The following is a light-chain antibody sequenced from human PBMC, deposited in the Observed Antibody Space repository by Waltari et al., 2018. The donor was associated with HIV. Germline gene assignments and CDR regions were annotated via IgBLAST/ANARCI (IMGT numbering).Light chain of an antibody. V-gene: IGLV1-36*01. J-gene: IGLJ3*02. CDR1: SSTIGYYA. Sequence: QSVLAQPPSVSAAPGQRVTISCSGSSSTIGYYAVNWYQEIPGKAPKLLIYHDDLKPTGVSDRFSSSKSGTSASLAISDLQFDDAGIYYCAGWDDSLNGGVFGGGTKLTVL. CDR2: HDD. CDR3: AGWDDSLNGGV.